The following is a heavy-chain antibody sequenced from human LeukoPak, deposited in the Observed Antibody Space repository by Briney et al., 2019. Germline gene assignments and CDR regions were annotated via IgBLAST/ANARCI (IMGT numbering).Heavy chain of an antibody. CDR2: ISSSSSYI. CDR1: GFTFTDYY. J-gene: IGHJ4*02. V-gene: IGHV3-21*01. CDR3: ARSRSGYAPLGY. Sequence: SGGSLRLSCVASGFTFTDYYMSWIRQAPGKGLEWVSSISSSSSYIYYADSVKGRFTISRDNAKNSLYLQMNSLRAEDTAVYYCARSRSGYAPLGYWGQGTLVTVSS. D-gene: IGHD5-12*01.